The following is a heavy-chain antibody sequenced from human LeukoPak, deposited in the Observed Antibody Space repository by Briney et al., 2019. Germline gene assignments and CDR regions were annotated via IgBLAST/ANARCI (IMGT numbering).Heavy chain of an antibody. CDR2: IYYSGST. CDR3: ARVAGAAGWLLFDY. CDR1: GGSISTYY. Sequence: SETLSLTCTVSGGSISTYYWSWIRQPPGKGLEWIGYIYYSGSTIYNPFLKSRVTISVDTSKNQFSLKLNSVTAADTAVYYCARVAGAAGWLLFDYWGQGTLVTVSS. D-gene: IGHD6-19*01. J-gene: IGHJ4*02. V-gene: IGHV4-59*01.